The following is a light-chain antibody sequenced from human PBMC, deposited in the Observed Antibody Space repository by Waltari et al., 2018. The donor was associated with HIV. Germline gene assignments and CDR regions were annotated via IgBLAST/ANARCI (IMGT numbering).Light chain of an antibody. CDR2: GVS. J-gene: IGLJ2*01. CDR3: CSYTKLTTHYVL. V-gene: IGLV2-14*03. Sequence: QSALTQPASVSGSPGQSITISCNGTTTDIGGYNYVSWYQRHPDKAPKLIIFGVSNRPWGISSRFSGSKSGNTASLTISGLQAEDEADYYCCSYTKLTTHYVLFGGGTKLTVL. CDR1: TTDIGGYNY.